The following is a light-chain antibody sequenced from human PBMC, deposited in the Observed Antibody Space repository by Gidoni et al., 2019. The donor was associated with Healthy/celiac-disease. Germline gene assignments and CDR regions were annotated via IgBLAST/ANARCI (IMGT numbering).Light chain of an antibody. CDR3: QQYGSSLFT. Sequence: EIVLTQSPGTLSLSPGERATLSCRASQSVSSSYLAWYQQKPGQAPRLRIYGASSRATGIPDRFSGSGPGTDFTLTISRLEPEDCAVYYCQQYGSSLFTFGPGTKVDIK. CDR2: GAS. J-gene: IGKJ3*01. V-gene: IGKV3-20*01. CDR1: QSVSSSY.